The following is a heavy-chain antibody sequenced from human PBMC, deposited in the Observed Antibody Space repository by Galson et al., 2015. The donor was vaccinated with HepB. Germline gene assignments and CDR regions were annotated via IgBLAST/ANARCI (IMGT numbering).Heavy chain of an antibody. V-gene: IGHV5-51*01. CDR3: ARQTDIVASPFDY. CDR2: IYPGDSET. D-gene: IGHD5-12*01. Sequence: QSGAEVKKSGESLKISCKGSGYSFSNYWIGWVRQMSGKGLEWMGIIYPGDSETRYRPSFQGQVTISADKSISTAYLQWSSLNTSDTAMYYCARQTDIVASPFDYWGQGTLVAVSS. J-gene: IGHJ4*02. CDR1: GYSFSNYW.